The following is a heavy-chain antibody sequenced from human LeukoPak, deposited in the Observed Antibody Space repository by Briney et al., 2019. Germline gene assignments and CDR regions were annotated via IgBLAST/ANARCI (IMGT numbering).Heavy chain of an antibody. Sequence: SGGSLRLSCTASGFPFIEYSMNWVRQAPGKGLEWISYIGIDSGNTKYADSVRGRFTISADKAKNSLYLQMNSLRVEDTAVYYCARDHNYAFDNWGQGTLVSVVS. CDR3: ARDHNYAFDN. CDR2: IGIDSGNT. J-gene: IGHJ4*02. V-gene: IGHV3-48*01. D-gene: IGHD1-1*01. CDR1: GFPFIEYS.